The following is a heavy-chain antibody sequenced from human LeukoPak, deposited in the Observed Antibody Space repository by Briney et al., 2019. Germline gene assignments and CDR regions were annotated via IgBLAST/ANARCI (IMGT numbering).Heavy chain of an antibody. D-gene: IGHD2-21*01. CDR2: LGGSAGDT. J-gene: IGHJ4*02. CDR3: AREVRRYFDY. Sequence: GGSLRLSCAASGFTFSHFAMAWVRQAPGKGLEWLLSLGGSAGDTYYADSVKGRFTISRDNSKNTLYLQMNSLRAEDTAVYYCAREVRRYFDYWGQGTLVTVSS. V-gene: IGHV3-23*01. CDR1: GFTFSHFA.